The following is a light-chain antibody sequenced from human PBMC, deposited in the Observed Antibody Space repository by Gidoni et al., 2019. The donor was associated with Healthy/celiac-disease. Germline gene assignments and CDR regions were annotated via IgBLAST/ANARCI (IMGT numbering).Light chain of an antibody. CDR1: QSVSSN. J-gene: IGKJ2*01. Sequence: EIVMTQSPATPSVSPGERATLPCRASQSVSSNLARYQQKPGQAPRLLIYGASTRATGIPARFSCSGSGTEFTLTISSLQSEDFAVYYCQQYNNWPLYTFGQGTKLEIK. V-gene: IGKV3-15*01. CDR3: QQYNNWPLYT. CDR2: GAS.